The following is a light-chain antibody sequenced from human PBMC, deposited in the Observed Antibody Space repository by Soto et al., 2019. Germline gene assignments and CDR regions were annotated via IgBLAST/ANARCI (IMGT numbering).Light chain of an antibody. J-gene: IGKJ3*01. Sequence: DTQMTQAPSSLSASVGDRVTITCRASQGIYNYLAWYQQKPGKVPKILIYAASSLVSGVPSRFSGSGSGTDFTLTISRLQPEDVSTDYCQKCNSAPFTFGPGTKVDIK. V-gene: IGKV1-27*01. CDR2: AAS. CDR3: QKCNSAPFT. CDR1: QGIYNY.